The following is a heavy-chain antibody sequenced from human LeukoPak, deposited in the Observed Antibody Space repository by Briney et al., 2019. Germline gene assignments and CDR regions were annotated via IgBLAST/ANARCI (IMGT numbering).Heavy chain of an antibody. D-gene: IGHD2-2*01. V-gene: IGHV1-18*01. Sequence: ASVKVSCKASGYTFTSYGISWVRQAPGQGLEWMGRISAYNGNTNYAQKLQGRVTMTTDTSTSTAYMELRSLRSDDTAVYYCARDIRGPSHCSSTSCPGGYWGQGTLVTVSS. CDR1: GYTFTSYG. J-gene: IGHJ4*02. CDR3: ARDIRGPSHCSSTSCPGGY. CDR2: ISAYNGNT.